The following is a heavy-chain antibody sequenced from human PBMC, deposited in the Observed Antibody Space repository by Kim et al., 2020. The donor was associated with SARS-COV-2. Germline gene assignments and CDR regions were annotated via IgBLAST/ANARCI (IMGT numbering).Heavy chain of an antibody. V-gene: IGHV3-48*04. J-gene: IGHJ4*02. CDR1: GFSVSSYS. D-gene: IGHD1-26*01. Sequence: GGSLRLSCAASGFSVSSYSMNWVRQAPGKGLEWISYIGSSSSTTDYAGFVKGRFTISRDSAKNSLYLQMDSLTGEDTAVYYCARGQYSGSFSGWGQGTLV. CDR3: ARGQYSGSFSG. CDR2: IGSSSSTT.